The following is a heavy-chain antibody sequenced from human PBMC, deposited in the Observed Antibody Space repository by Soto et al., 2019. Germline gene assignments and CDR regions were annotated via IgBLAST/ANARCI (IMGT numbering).Heavy chain of an antibody. CDR3: ARVSGGWFDP. CDR1: GGSISSYY. Sequence: SETLSLTCTVSGGSISSYYWSWIRQPPGKGLEWIGYIYYSGSTNYNPSLKSRVTISVDTSKNQFSLKLSSVTAADTAVYYCARVSGGWFDPWGQGTLVTVSS. V-gene: IGHV4-59*01. J-gene: IGHJ5*02. CDR2: IYYSGST.